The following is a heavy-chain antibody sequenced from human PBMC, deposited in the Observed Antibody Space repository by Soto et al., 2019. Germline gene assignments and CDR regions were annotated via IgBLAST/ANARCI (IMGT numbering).Heavy chain of an antibody. CDR3: ARGGYYDSSGSRNFHYYGMDA. CDR1: GYTFNSYG. CDR2: ISPYDDNT. D-gene: IGHD3-22*01. V-gene: IGHV1-18*01. J-gene: IGHJ6*02. Sequence: QVQLVQSGTEVKKPGASVKVSYKASGYTFNSYGISWVRQAPGQGLEWMGWISPYDDNTNYAQNLQGRVTMTTDTSTSSVYMELRSLRSDDTAVYYCARGGYYDSSGSRNFHYYGMDAWGQGTTVTVS.